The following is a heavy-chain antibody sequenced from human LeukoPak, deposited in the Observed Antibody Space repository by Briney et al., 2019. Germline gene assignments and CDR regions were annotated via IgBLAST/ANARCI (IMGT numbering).Heavy chain of an antibody. CDR2: IYHSGST. Sequence: SLTCXVYXXSFXXXXXXWXXXXXGXXXXWXXYIYHSGSTNYNPSLKSRVTISVDTSKNKFSLKLSSVTAADTAVYYCARGTMTTXXXYFDYWGQGTLVTXSX. CDR1: XXSFXXXX. D-gene: IGHD4-17*01. CDR3: ARGTMTTXXXYFDY. J-gene: IGHJ4*02. V-gene: IGHV4-34*01.